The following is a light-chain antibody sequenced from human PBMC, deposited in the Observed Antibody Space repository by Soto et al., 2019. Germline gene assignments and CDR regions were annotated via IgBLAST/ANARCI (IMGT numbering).Light chain of an antibody. CDR2: NDG. V-gene: IGLV3-21*04. Sequence: SYELTQPPSVSVAPGKTARITCGGNNIGGKSVHWYQLKPGQAPVLIIYNDGDRPSGIPERFSGSNSGNTATLTVSWVEAGDEADYYCQVWGSNADPSVLFGGGTKLTVL. CDR1: NIGGKS. J-gene: IGLJ3*02. CDR3: QVWGSNADPSVL.